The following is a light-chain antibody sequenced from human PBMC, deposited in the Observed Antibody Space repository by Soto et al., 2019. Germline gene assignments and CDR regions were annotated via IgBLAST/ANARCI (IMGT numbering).Light chain of an antibody. J-gene: IGLJ2*01. Sequence: QSVLTQPPSASGSPGQSVTISCTGTSSDVRAYIYVSWYQQHPGTAPKLIIYEVNKRPSGVPDRFSGSRSGNTASLTVSGLQPEDAADYYCISYAGNHNLVFGGGTKLTVL. V-gene: IGLV2-8*01. CDR2: EVN. CDR3: ISYAGNHNLV. CDR1: SSDVRAYIY.